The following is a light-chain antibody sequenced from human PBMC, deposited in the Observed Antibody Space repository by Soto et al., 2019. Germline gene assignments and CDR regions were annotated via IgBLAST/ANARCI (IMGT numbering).Light chain of an antibody. V-gene: IGKV3-20*01. Sequence: IVLTLYQVILSLIPGDIATLSCRASQSVSGSHLAWYQQKPGQAPRLLIYGASSRATGIPDRFSGSGPGTDFTLTISRLEPEDFAVYYCQQYGSSSWTFGQGTKVDIK. J-gene: IGKJ1*01. CDR3: QQYGSSSWT. CDR2: GAS. CDR1: QSVSGSH.